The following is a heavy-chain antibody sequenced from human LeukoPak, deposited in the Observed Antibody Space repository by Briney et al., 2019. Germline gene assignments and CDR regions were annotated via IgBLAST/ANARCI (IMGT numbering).Heavy chain of an antibody. Sequence: GGSLRLSCAASGFTVTSNYMSWVRQAPGKGLEWVSVIYSGGSTYYADSVKGRFTISRDNSKNTLYLQMNSLRAEDTAVYYCASSGSYYGLDYWGQGTLVTVSS. V-gene: IGHV3-66*01. J-gene: IGHJ4*02. D-gene: IGHD3-10*01. CDR2: IYSGGST. CDR3: ASSGSYYGLDY. CDR1: GFTVTSNY.